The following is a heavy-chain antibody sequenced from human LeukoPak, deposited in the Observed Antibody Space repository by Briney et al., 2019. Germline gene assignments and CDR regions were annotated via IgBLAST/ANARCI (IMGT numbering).Heavy chain of an antibody. J-gene: IGHJ3*02. Sequence: ASVKVSCKASGYTFTGYYMHWVRQAPGQGLEWMGWINPNSGGTNYAQKSQGRVTMTRDTSISTAYMELSRLRSDDTVVYYCARAAAVAGTRNDAFDIWGQGTMVTVSS. CDR2: INPNSGGT. D-gene: IGHD6-19*01. CDR3: ARAAAVAGTRNDAFDI. V-gene: IGHV1-2*02. CDR1: GYTFTGYY.